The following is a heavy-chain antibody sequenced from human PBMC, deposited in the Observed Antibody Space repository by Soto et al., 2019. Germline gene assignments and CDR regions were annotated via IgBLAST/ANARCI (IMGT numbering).Heavy chain of an antibody. CDR3: ARSSGYYYVDY. CDR1: GYTFTSYA. Sequence: QVQLVQSWAEVKKPGGSVKVSCKSSGYTFTSYAMHWVRQAPGQRLAWMGWINAGNGNTKYSQKFQGRVTITRETSASTAYMELSSLRSEDTDVYYCARSSGYYYVDYWGQGTLVTVSS. V-gene: IGHV1-3*01. D-gene: IGHD3-22*01. J-gene: IGHJ4*02. CDR2: INAGNGNT.